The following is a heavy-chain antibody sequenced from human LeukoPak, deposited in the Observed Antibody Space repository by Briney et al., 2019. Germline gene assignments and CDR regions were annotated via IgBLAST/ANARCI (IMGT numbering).Heavy chain of an antibody. CDR3: ARGSTPPRYSSSPTGFDYWAKRSASRYSSSPTGFDY. Sequence: SETVSLTCAVYGRPFSGYYWSWLRQPPGKGLEWIGEINHCGSTNFNPSLKSRVTISVGTSKNHFSLRLSSVTAADTAVYYCARGSTPPRYSSSPTGFDYWAKRSASRYSSSPTGFDYWGQGTLVTVSS. J-gene: IGHJ4*02. CDR2: INHCGST. CDR1: GRPFSGYY. D-gene: IGHD6-13*01. V-gene: IGHV4-34*01.